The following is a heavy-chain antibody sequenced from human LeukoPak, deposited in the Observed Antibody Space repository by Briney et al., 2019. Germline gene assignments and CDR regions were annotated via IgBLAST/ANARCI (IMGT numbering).Heavy chain of an antibody. CDR2: ITSSSSTR. Sequence: GGSLRLSCAASGFTFNTYSMNWVRQAPGQGLEWVSYITSSSSTRFYADSVRGRFTISSDNAKNSLYPQMNSLRAEDTAVYYCARDVKSYTSGASYFDYWGQGTLVTVSS. CDR1: GFTFNTYS. D-gene: IGHD6-19*01. V-gene: IGHV3-48*01. CDR3: ARDVKSYTSGASYFDY. J-gene: IGHJ4*02.